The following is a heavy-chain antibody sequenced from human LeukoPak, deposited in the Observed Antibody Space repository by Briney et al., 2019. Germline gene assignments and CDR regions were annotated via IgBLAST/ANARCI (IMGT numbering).Heavy chain of an antibody. CDR2: ISYSGST. J-gene: IGHJ6*03. CDR1: GGSIGSSRYY. V-gene: IGHV4-39*07. D-gene: IGHD5-18*01. CDR3: ARALVDTAMVLPPFYYYYMDV. Sequence: PSETLSLTCTVSGGSIGSSRYYWGWLRQPPGKGLEWIGTISYSGSTYYNPSLKSRVTISLDRSKNQFSLKLSSVTAADTAVYYCARALVDTAMVLPPFYYYYMDVWGKGTTVTVSS.